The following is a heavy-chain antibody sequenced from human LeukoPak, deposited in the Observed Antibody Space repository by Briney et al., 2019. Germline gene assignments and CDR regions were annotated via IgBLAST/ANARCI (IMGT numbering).Heavy chain of an antibody. CDR1: GYSFTSYW. J-gene: IGHJ4*02. Sequence: GESLKISCKGSGYSFTSYWISWVRQMPGKGLEWMGRIDPSDSYTNYSPSFQGHVTISTDKSISTAFLQWSSLKASDTAMYCCARWVRDFDYWGQGTLVTVSS. D-gene: IGHD2-21*01. CDR3: ARWVRDFDY. V-gene: IGHV5-10-1*01. CDR2: IDPSDSYT.